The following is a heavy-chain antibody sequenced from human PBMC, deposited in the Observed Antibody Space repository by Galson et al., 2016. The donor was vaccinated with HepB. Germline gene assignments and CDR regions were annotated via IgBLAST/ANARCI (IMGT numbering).Heavy chain of an antibody. J-gene: IGHJ3*02. CDR3: ATWGAHFLVSDAFDI. CDR1: GFTLRTFS. CDR2: IDRRSLFI. V-gene: IGHV3-21*04. D-gene: IGHD3-16*01. Sequence: SLRLSCAASGFTLRTFSVRWIRQAPGKGLEWVSSIDRRSLFIYQADSVKGRFTISRDNSKNSAYLQMNSLRDEDTAVYYCATWGAHFLVSDAFDIWGQGTMVTVAS.